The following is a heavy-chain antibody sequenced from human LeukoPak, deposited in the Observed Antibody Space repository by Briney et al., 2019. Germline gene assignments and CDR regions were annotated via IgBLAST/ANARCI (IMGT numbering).Heavy chain of an antibody. J-gene: IGHJ5*02. CDR1: GFTFSDYY. CDR3: APPYYYDSSGYYETS. V-gene: IGHV3-11*04. Sequence: PGGSLRLSCAASGFTFSDYYMSWIRQAPGKGLEWVSYISSSGSTIYYADSVKGRFTISRDNAKNSLYLQMNSLTAEDTAVYYCAPPYYYDSSGYYETSWGQGTLVTVSS. D-gene: IGHD3-22*01. CDR2: ISSSGSTI.